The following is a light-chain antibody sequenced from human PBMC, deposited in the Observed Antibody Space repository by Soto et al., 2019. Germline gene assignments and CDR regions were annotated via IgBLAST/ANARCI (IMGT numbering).Light chain of an antibody. V-gene: IGKV3-11*01. CDR1: QSVSSY. J-gene: IGKJ1*01. Sequence: EIVLTQSPATLSLSPGERATLSFRTSQSVSSYLAWYQQKPGQAPRLLIYDASNRATGIPARFSGSGSGTEFTLTISSLQSEDFAVYYCQQYNNWWTFGQGTKVDIK. CDR2: DAS. CDR3: QQYNNWWT.